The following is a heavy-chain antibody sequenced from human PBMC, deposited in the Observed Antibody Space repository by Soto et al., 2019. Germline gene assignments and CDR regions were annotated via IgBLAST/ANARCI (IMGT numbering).Heavy chain of an antibody. D-gene: IGHD6-13*01. CDR2: IYYSGST. Sequence: QVQLQESGPGLVKPSQTLSLTCTVSGGSISSGGYYWSWIRQPPGKGLEWIGYIYYSGSTYYNPSLKSRVTISVDTSKNQFSLKLSSVTAADTAVYYCARGGTGSRWYVGRNWFDPWGQGTLVTVSS. V-gene: IGHV4-31*03. CDR3: ARGGTGSRWYVGRNWFDP. CDR1: GGSISSGGYY. J-gene: IGHJ5*02.